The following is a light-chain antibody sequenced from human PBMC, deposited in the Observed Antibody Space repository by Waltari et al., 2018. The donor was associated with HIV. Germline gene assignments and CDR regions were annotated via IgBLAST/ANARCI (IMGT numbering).Light chain of an antibody. CDR1: NLGGHY. CDR3: QSSDRSGVV. CDR2: NYA. Sequence: SQQPSVSVSPGHTATITCPGDNLGGHYAYWYQPKACQAPVLFIYNYAERPAGISERFSGSRSGTTVTLTIKRAQAEDEADYYCQSSDRSGVVFGGGTKLTVL. V-gene: IGLV3-25*03. J-gene: IGLJ3*02.